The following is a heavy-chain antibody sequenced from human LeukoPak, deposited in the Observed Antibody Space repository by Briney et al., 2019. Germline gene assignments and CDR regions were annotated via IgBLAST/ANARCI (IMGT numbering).Heavy chain of an antibody. J-gene: IGHJ3*02. D-gene: IGHD2-15*01. CDR3: ARRPPWWRNTAIPFDI. Sequence: SETLSLTCSVSGDSISSSSSYCGWVRQSPGKGLEWIGSMFHTGGTNYNPSLRSRVIMSVDTSRNQFSLKLRSVTAADTAVYHCARRPPWWRNTAIPFDIWGQGTMVIVSS. CDR1: GDSISSSSSY. CDR2: MFHTGGT. V-gene: IGHV4-39*01.